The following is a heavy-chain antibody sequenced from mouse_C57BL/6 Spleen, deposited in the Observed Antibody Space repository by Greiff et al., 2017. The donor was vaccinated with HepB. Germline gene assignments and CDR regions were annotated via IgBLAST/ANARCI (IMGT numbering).Heavy chain of an antibody. CDR1: GFSLTSYG. J-gene: IGHJ1*03. D-gene: IGHD2-3*01. CDR2: IWSGGST. CDR3: ARFEDGYWYFDV. Sequence: QVQLKQSGPGLVQPSQSLSITCTVSGFSLTSYGVHWVRQSPGKGLEWLGVIWSGGSTDYNAAFISRLSISKDNSKSQVFFKMNSLQADDTAIYYCARFEDGYWYFDVWGTGTTVTVSS. V-gene: IGHV2-2*01.